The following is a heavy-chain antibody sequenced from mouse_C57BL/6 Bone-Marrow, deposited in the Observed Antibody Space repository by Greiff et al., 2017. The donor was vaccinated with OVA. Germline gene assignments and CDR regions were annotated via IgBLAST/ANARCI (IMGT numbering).Heavy chain of an antibody. CDR3: ARLVWVAY. V-gene: IGHV1-81*01. CDR2: SYPRSGNP. CDR1: GYTFTSYG. J-gene: IGHJ3*01. Sequence: QVQLQQSGAELARPGASVKLSCKASGYTFTSYGISWVKQRTGQGLEWIGESYPRSGNPYYNEKFKGKATLTADKSSSTAYMELRSLTSEDSAVYFCARLVWVAYWGQGTLVTVSA.